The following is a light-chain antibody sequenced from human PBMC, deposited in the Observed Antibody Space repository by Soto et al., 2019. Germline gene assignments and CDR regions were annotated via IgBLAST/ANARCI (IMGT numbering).Light chain of an antibody. CDR3: MQALQTPYT. V-gene: IGKV2-28*01. Sequence: EIVMTQSPLSLSVTPGEPASISCRSSQSLQQSNGYTYLDWYLQKPGQSPQLLIYLGSNRASGVPDRLSGSGSGTEFTLKISRVEAEDVGVYYCMQALQTPYTFGQGTKLEIK. CDR2: LGS. J-gene: IGKJ2*01. CDR1: QSLQQSNGYTY.